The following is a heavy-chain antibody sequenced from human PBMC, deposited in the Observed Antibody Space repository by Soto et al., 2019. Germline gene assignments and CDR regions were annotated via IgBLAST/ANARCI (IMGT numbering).Heavy chain of an antibody. V-gene: IGHV3-21*01. CDR1: GFTFSSYS. CDR3: ARDWKYCGGDCYSPPFDP. CDR2: ISSSSSYI. J-gene: IGHJ5*02. Sequence: EVQLVESGGGLVKPGGSLRLSCAASGFTFSSYSMNWVRQAPGKGLEWVSSISSSSSYIYYVDSVKGRFTISRDNAKNSLYLQMNSLRAEDTAVYFCARDWKYCGGDCYSPPFDPWGQGTLVTVSS. D-gene: IGHD2-21*02.